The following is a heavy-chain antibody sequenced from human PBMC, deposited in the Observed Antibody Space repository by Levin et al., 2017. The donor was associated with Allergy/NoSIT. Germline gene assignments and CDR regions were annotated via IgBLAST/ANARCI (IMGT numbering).Heavy chain of an antibody. D-gene: IGHD2-21*02. CDR3: ARDHLYCGGDCHPFDF. V-gene: IGHV3-7*01. J-gene: IGHJ4*02. CDR1: GFSFSNYW. Sequence: GESLKISCAASGFSFSNYWMSWVRQAPGKGLEWVANIKQDGSEKYYVDSVKGRFTISRDNAKNSLYLQMNSLRAEDTAVYYCARDHLYCGGDCHPFDFWGQGTLVTVSS. CDR2: IKQDGSEK.